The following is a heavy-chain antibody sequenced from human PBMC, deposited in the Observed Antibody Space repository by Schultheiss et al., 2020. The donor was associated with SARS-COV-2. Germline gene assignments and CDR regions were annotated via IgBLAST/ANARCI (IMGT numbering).Heavy chain of an antibody. Sequence: GSLRLSCAVYGGSFSGYYWSWIRQPPGKGLEWIGEINHSGSTNYNPSLKSRVTISVDTSKNQFSLKLSSVTAADTAVYYCARVLYSSSSRYYYGMDVWGQGTTVTVSS. D-gene: IGHD6-6*01. V-gene: IGHV4-34*01. CDR3: ARVLYSSSSRYYYGMDV. CDR2: INHSGST. J-gene: IGHJ6*02. CDR1: GGSFSGYY.